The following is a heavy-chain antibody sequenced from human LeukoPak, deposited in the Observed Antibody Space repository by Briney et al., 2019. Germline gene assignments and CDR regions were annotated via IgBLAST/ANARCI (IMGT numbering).Heavy chain of an antibody. D-gene: IGHD3-16*01. Sequence: GGSPRLSCAASGFTFSHYWMYWVRQGPGTGLVWVSGINTDGSFTNYADSVEGRFTISRDNAKNTVYLQMNSLRAEDTAVYYCARAADYRIDQWGQGTLVTASS. CDR2: INTDGSFT. V-gene: IGHV3-74*01. CDR3: ARAADYRIDQ. CDR1: GFTFSHYW. J-gene: IGHJ4*02.